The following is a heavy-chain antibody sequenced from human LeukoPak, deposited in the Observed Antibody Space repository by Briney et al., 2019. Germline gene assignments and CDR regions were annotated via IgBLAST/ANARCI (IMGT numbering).Heavy chain of an antibody. D-gene: IGHD6-13*01. J-gene: IGHJ4*02. CDR2: IYTSGST. V-gene: IGHV4-4*07. CDR3: ARDGVENSSWYPLDS. Sequence: SETLSLTCTVSGGSISSYYWSWVRQPAGEGLEWIGRIYTSGSTNYKPSLKSRVTMSVDTSKNQFSLKLTSATAADTAVYYCARDGVENSSWYPLDSWGPGTLVTVSS. CDR1: GGSISSYY.